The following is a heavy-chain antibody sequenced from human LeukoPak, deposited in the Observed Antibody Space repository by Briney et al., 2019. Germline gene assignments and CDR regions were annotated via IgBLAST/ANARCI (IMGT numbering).Heavy chain of an antibody. Sequence: SETLSLTCAVYGGSFSGYYWSWIRQPPGKGLEWIGEINHSGSTNYNPSLKSQVTISVDTSKNQFSLKLSSVTAADTAVYYCARWREYALDYWGQGTLVTVSS. D-gene: IGHD2-2*01. CDR1: GGSFSGYY. V-gene: IGHV4-34*01. J-gene: IGHJ4*02. CDR3: ARWREYALDY. CDR2: INHSGST.